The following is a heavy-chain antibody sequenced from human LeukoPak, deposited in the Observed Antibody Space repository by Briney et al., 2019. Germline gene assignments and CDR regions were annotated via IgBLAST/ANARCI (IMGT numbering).Heavy chain of an antibody. D-gene: IGHD1-26*01. V-gene: IGHV3-74*01. J-gene: IGHJ3*02. CDR2: INGDGRNI. CDR1: GFTFSSYW. CDR3: ARGRVGGQRTDTFDI. Sequence: GGSLRLSCVASGFTFSSYWMHWVRQDPRKGLVWVSRINGDGRNINYADSVRGRFTISRDNAKNTLYLQMNSLRAEDTAVYYCARGRVGGQRTDTFDIWGQGTMVTVSS.